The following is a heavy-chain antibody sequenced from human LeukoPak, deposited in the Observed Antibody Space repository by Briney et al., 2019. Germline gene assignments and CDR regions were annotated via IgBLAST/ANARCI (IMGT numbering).Heavy chain of an antibody. J-gene: IGHJ6*03. D-gene: IGHD6-13*01. CDR2: FDPEDGET. Sequence: ASVKVSCKASGYTFTSYGISWVRQAPGKGLEWMGGFDPEDGETIYAQKFQGRVTMTEDTSTDTAYMELSSLRSEDTAVYYCATGQRDRSSWYSGIYYYYYMDVWGKGTTVTVSS. CDR3: ATGQRDRSSWYSGIYYYYYMDV. CDR1: GYTFTSYG. V-gene: IGHV1-24*01.